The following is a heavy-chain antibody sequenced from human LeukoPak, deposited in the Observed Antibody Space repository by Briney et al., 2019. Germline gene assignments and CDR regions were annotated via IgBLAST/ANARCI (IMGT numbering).Heavy chain of an antibody. D-gene: IGHD2-2*01. J-gene: IGHJ4*02. CDR2: INHSGST. CDR3: ARCLLFSSTSCYDY. CDR1: GGSFSGYY. Sequence: SETPSLTCAVYGGSFSGYYWSWIRQPPGKGLEWIGEINHSGSTNYNPSLKSRVTISVDTSKNQFSLKLSSVTAADTAVYYCARCLLFSSTSCYDYWGQGTLVTVSS. V-gene: IGHV4-34*01.